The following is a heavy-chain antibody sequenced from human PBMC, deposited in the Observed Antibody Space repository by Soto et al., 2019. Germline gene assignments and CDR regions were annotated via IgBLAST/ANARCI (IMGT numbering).Heavy chain of an antibody. V-gene: IGHV2-26*01. CDR3: ARRLNYYDSSGYYVAAFDI. Sequence: QVTLKESGPVLVKPTETLTLTCTVSGFSLSNARMGLSWIRQPPGKALEWLAHIFSNDEKSYSTSLKSSLTISKDTSKSQVVLTMNNMDPVDTATYYCARRLNYYDSSGYYVAAFDIWGQGTMVNDSS. CDR2: IFSNDEK. D-gene: IGHD3-22*01. CDR1: GFSLSNARMG. J-gene: IGHJ3*02.